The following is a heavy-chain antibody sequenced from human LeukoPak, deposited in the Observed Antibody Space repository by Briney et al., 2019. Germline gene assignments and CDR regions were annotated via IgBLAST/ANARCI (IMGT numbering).Heavy chain of an antibody. CDR3: ARAYEDDFWSGRTLDY. D-gene: IGHD3-3*01. CDR2: IYTSGST. J-gene: IGHJ4*02. Sequence: SETLSLTCTVSGGSISSYYWSWIRQPPGKGLEWIGYIYTSGSTNYNPSLKSRVTISVDTSKNQFSLKLSAVTAADTAVYYCARAYEDDFWSGRTLDYWGQGTLVTVSS. V-gene: IGHV4-4*09. CDR1: GGSISSYY.